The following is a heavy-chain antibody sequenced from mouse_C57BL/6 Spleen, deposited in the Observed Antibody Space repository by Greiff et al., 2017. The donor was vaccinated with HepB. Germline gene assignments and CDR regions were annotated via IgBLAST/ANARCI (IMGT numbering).Heavy chain of an antibody. Sequence: VQLQESGPELVKPGASVKISCKASGYAFSSSWMNWVKQRPGKGLEWIGRIYPGDGDTNYNGKFKGKATLTADKSSSTAYMQLSSLTSEDSAVSFCATYGSSRYWYFDVWGTGTTVTVSS. V-gene: IGHV1-82*01. CDR2: IYPGDGDT. CDR3: ATYGSSRYWYFDV. D-gene: IGHD1-1*01. CDR1: GYAFSSSW. J-gene: IGHJ1*03.